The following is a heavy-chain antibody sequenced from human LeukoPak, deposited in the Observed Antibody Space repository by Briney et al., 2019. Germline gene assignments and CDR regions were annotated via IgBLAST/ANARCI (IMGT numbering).Heavy chain of an antibody. J-gene: IGHJ4*02. Sequence: PGGSLRLSCAASGFSFSSYAMSWVRQAPGKGLEWVSAIGGSGGSTYHADSVKGRFTISRDNSKNTLYLQMNSLRAEDTAVYYCAKGSRQDYDSSGYFYWGQGTPVTVSS. CDR1: GFSFSSYA. V-gene: IGHV3-23*01. D-gene: IGHD3-22*01. CDR2: IGGSGGST. CDR3: AKGSRQDYDSSGYFY.